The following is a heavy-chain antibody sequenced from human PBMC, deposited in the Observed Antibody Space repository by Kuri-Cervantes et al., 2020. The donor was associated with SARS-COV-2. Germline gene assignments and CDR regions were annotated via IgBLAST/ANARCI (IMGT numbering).Heavy chain of an antibody. Sequence: SCTVSGGSISSGDYYWSWIRQPPGKGLEWIGYIYYSGSTYYNPSLKSRVTISVDRSKNQFSLKLSSVTAADTAVYYCARDQNLRDTAMFHDAFDIWGQGTMVTVSS. J-gene: IGHJ3*02. CDR3: ARDQNLRDTAMFHDAFDI. CDR2: IYYSGST. V-gene: IGHV4-30-4*01. CDR1: GGSISSGDYY. D-gene: IGHD5-18*01.